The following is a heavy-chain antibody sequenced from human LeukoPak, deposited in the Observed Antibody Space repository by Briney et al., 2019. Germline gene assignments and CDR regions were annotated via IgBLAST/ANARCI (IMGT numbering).Heavy chain of an antibody. D-gene: IGHD6-19*01. CDR2: IRYDGSNK. V-gene: IGHV3-30*02. CDR1: GFTFSNFG. CDR3: AKGRRWLATDFDY. J-gene: IGHJ4*02. Sequence: GGSLRLSCAASGFTFSNFGIHWVRQAPGKGLEWVAFIRYDGSNKYYADSVKGRFTISRDNSKNTLYLQMNSLRGEDTAVYYCAKGRRWLATDFDYWGQGTLVTVSS.